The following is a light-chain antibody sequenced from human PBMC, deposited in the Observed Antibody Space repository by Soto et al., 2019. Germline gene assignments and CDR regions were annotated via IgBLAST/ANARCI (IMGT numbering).Light chain of an antibody. CDR2: DVF. Sequence: QSALTQDASVSGSPGQSITISCTGTSSDVGGYNYVSWYQHHPGKAPKLMIYDVFTRPSGVSNRFSGSKSGNTASLTISALQAEDEADYYCTLWTSTSTYVFGSGTKLTVL. J-gene: IGLJ1*01. CDR1: SSDVGGYNY. V-gene: IGLV2-14*03. CDR3: TLWTSTSTYV.